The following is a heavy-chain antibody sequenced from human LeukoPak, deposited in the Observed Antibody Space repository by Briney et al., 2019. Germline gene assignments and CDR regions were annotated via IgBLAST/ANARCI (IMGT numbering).Heavy chain of an antibody. CDR3: AKESAYTSRRNYYFDS. Sequence: GGSLRLSCAASGFTFSSYAMSWVRQAPGKGLEWVSAISGRSEMTYYSDSVKGRFTISRDNSKNTLSLHMNSLRAEDTAVYYCAKESAYTSRRNYYFDSWGQGTLVAVSS. J-gene: IGHJ4*02. CDR2: ISGRSEMT. V-gene: IGHV3-23*01. CDR1: GFTFSSYA. D-gene: IGHD1-14*01.